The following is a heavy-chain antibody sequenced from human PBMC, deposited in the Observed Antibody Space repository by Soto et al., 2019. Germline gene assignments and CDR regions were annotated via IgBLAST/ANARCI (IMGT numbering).Heavy chain of an antibody. D-gene: IGHD3-3*01. CDR3: ARGLDYDFWSGYGPSDYYGMDG. Sequence: SVEASFSASWATFISAAIRWVRQAPGQGLECMGGIIPIFGTSNYAQNFQGRVTITADESTSTAYMELSRLRSEDTAVYYCARGLDYDFWSGYGPSDYYGMDGWGHGTKVTVS. J-gene: IGHJ6*02. CDR2: IIPIFGTS. V-gene: IGHV1-69*13. CDR1: WATFISAA.